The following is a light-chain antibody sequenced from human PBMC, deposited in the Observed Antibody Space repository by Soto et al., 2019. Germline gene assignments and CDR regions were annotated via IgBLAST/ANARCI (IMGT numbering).Light chain of an antibody. J-gene: IGLJ3*02. CDR1: SSDVGSHSR. CDR3: TSFTSSNTWV. CDR2: EVT. V-gene: IGLV2-14*01. Sequence: QSALTQPASVSGSPGQSITISCTGSSSDVGSHSRVSWIQQHPGKTPKLIIYEVTNRPSGVSSRFSGSKSGTTASLTISGLQAEDEDDYYCTSFTSSNTWVFGGGTKLTVL.